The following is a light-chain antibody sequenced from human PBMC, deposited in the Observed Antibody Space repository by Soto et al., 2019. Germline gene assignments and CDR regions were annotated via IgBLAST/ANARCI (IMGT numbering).Light chain of an antibody. V-gene: IGLV1-44*01. Sequence: QSVLTQPPSLSVTPGQRVTISCSGSSSNIGSNTVNWYQQVPGMAPKLLIYSDSQRPSGVPDRFSGSESGTSVSLAISGLQSEDEADYYCAAWDDSLRVVVFGGGTKVTVL. J-gene: IGLJ2*01. CDR2: SDS. CDR1: SSNIGSNT. CDR3: AAWDDSLRVVV.